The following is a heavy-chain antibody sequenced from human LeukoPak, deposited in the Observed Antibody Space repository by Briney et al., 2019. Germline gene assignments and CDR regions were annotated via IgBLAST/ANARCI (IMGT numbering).Heavy chain of an antibody. Sequence: GGSLRLSCAASGFTVNSYYIHWVRQSPGKGLEWVSVIYTGGSKYYADSVKGRFIISRDNSNNTVNLQLNSLRAEDTAVYFCAKGPPMVGDYNYGMDVWGQGTTVTVSS. CDR3: AKGPPMVGDYNYGMDV. CDR2: IYTGGSK. D-gene: IGHD3-10*02. J-gene: IGHJ6*02. V-gene: IGHV3-66*01. CDR1: GFTVNSYY.